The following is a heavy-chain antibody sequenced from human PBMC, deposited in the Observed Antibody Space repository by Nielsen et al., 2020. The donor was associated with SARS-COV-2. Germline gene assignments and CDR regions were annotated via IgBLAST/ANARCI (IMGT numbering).Heavy chain of an antibody. CDR1: GFTFSSYS. CDR3: ARDPLGYYYMDV. Sequence: GVLKLSCAASGFTFSSYSMNWVRQAPGKGLEWVSSISSSSSYIYYADSVKGRFTISRDNAKNSLYLQMNSLRAEDTAVYYCARDPLGYYYMDVWGKGTTVTVSS. CDR2: ISSSSSYI. V-gene: IGHV3-21*01. J-gene: IGHJ6*03.